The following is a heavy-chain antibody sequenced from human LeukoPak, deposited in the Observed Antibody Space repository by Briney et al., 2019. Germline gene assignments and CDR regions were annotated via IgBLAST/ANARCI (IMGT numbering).Heavy chain of an antibody. D-gene: IGHD3-10*01. CDR2: IGTAGDT. CDR1: GFTFSSYD. CDR3: ARTMVRGVISYGMDV. Sequence: GGSLRLSCAASGFTFSSYDMHWVRQATGKGLEWVSAIGTAGDTYYPDSVKGRFIISRENAKDPLYLQINSLRAGDTAVYYCARTMVRGVISYGMDVWGQGTTVTVSS. V-gene: IGHV3-13*04. J-gene: IGHJ6*02.